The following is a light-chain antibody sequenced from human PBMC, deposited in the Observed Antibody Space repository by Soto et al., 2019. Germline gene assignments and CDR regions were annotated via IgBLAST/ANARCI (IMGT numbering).Light chain of an antibody. J-gene: IGLJ1*01. V-gene: IGLV2-8*01. CDR1: SSDIGGYNS. CDR3: SSYAGSNNRGV. Sequence: QSVLTQSPSASGSPGQSVTISCTGTSSDIGGYNSVSWYQQHPGKAPKVMIYDVSQRPSGVPDRFSGSKSGNTASLTVSGLQAEDEADYYCSSYAGSNNRGVFGSGTKLTVL. CDR2: DVS.